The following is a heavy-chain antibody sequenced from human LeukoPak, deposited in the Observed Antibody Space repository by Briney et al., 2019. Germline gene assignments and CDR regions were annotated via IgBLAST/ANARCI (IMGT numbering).Heavy chain of an antibody. J-gene: IGHJ4*02. Sequence: SETLPLTCAVYGGSFSGYYWSWIRQPPGKGLEWIGEINHSGSTNYNPSLKSRVTISVDTSKNQFSLKLSSVTAADTAVYYCARWYYYDSSGYWYYFDYWGQGTLVTVSS. D-gene: IGHD3-22*01. CDR3: ARWYYYDSSGYWYYFDY. V-gene: IGHV4-34*01. CDR2: INHSGST. CDR1: GGSFSGYY.